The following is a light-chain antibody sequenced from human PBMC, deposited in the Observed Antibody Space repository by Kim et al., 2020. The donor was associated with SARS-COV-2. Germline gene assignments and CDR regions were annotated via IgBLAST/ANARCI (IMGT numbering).Light chain of an antibody. CDR2: AAS. CDR3: QQLNTYPWT. Sequence: DIQLTQSPSFRSASVGDRVAVTCRTSQGIDNHLAWYQQKPGKAPKLLIFAASTLQSGVPSRFSGSGSGTEFTLTVSSLQPEDFAIYYCQQLNTYPWTFGQGARVDIK. V-gene: IGKV1-9*01. J-gene: IGKJ1*01. CDR1: QGIDNH.